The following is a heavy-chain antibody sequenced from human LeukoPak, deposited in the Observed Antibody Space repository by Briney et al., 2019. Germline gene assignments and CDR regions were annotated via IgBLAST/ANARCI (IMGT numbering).Heavy chain of an antibody. J-gene: IGHJ5*02. CDR3: ARVDGSCSGGSCPSGNWFDP. D-gene: IGHD2-15*01. Sequence: SETLSLTCTVSGGSISSGRHYWSWIRQPAGKGLEWIGRFYPSGSTNYNPSLKSRVTISVDTSKNQFSLKLSSVTAADTAVYYCARVDGSCSGGSCPSGNWFDPWGQGTLVTVSS. CDR2: FYPSGST. CDR1: GGSISSGRHY. V-gene: IGHV4-61*02.